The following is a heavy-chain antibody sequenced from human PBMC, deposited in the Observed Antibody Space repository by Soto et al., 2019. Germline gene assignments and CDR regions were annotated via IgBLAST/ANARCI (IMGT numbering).Heavy chain of an antibody. CDR3: ARVPYGYSSSWYDY. V-gene: IGHV1-18*01. Sequence: ASVKVSCKASGYTFTSYGISWVRQDPGQGLEWMGWISAYNGNTNYAQKLQGRVTMTTDTSTSTAYMELRSLRSDDTAVYYCARVPYGYSSSWYDYWGQGTLVTVSS. J-gene: IGHJ4*02. CDR2: ISAYNGNT. CDR1: GYTFTSYG. D-gene: IGHD6-13*01.